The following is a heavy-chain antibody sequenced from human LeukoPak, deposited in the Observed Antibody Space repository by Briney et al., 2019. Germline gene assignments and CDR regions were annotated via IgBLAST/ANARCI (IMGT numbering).Heavy chain of an antibody. D-gene: IGHD1-26*01. Sequence: GGSLRPSCAASGFTFSSYSMNWVRQAPGKGLMWVSRINSDGSTTNYADSVKGRFTVSRDNTKNTLYLQMNSLRAEDTAVYYCARDSPYSGSYFLLDYWGQGTLVTVSS. CDR1: GFTFSSYS. J-gene: IGHJ4*02. CDR2: INSDGSTT. V-gene: IGHV3-74*01. CDR3: ARDSPYSGSYFLLDY.